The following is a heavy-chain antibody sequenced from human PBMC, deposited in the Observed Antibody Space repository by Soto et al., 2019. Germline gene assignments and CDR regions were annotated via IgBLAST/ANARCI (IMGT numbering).Heavy chain of an antibody. Sequence: QVQLVDSGGGVVQPGRSLRLSCTTSGFMFNTYAMHWVRQAPGKGLEWVAVMSHDGSRTYYADAVKVRFTISRDNSQNTLYLQMNSLKTEDTAVYYCEGGGLYGDYRVRDYWGQGTLVTVSS. J-gene: IGHJ4*02. D-gene: IGHD4-17*01. CDR2: MSHDGSRT. CDR3: EGGGLYGDYRVRDY. CDR1: GFMFNTYA. V-gene: IGHV3-30-3*01.